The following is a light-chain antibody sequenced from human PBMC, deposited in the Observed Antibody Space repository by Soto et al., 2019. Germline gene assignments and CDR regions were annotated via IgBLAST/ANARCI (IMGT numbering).Light chain of an antibody. J-gene: IGKJ1*01. Sequence: EIVMTQSPATLSVSPGERAALFCRASQSVSSNLAWYQQKPGQAPRLLIYGASTRATGIPARFSGSGSGTEFTLTISSLQSEDFAVYYCQQYNNWPPEWTFGQGTKVEIK. CDR2: GAS. CDR1: QSVSSN. V-gene: IGKV3-15*01. CDR3: QQYNNWPPEWT.